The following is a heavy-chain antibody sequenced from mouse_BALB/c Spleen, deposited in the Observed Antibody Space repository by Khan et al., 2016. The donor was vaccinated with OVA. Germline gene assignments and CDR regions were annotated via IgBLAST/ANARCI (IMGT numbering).Heavy chain of an antibody. V-gene: IGHV14-3*02. CDR3: TRDYWDVFAY. CDR1: GFNIKDTY. D-gene: IGHD4-1*01. CDR2: IDPANGNT. J-gene: IGHJ3*01. Sequence: VRLQQSGAEIVKPGASVKLSCTASGFNIKDTYMHWVKQRPEQGLEWIGRIDPANGNTKYDPKFQGKATLTADTSSNTAYLQLSSLTSEDTAVYYCTRDYWDVFAYGGQGTLVTVSA.